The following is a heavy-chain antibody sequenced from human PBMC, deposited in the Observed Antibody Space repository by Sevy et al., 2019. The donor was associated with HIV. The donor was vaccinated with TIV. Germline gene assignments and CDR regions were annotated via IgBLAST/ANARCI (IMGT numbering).Heavy chain of an antibody. Sequence: SETLSLTCTVSGGSISSSSYYWGWIRQPPGKGLEWIGSIYYSGSTYYNPSLKSRVTISVDTSKNQFSLKLSSVTAADTAVYHCARESLAFAGGGGMDVWGQGTTVTVSS. CDR1: GGSISSSSYY. CDR3: ARESLAFAGGGGMDV. CDR2: IYYSGST. V-gene: IGHV4-39*02. J-gene: IGHJ6*02. D-gene: IGHD3-16*01.